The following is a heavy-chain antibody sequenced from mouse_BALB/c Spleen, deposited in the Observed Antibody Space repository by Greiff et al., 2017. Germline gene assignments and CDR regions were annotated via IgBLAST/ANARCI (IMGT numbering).Heavy chain of an antibody. Sequence: VQLQQSGAELVRPGTSVKVSCKASGYAFTNYLIEWVKQRPGQGLEWIGVINPGSGGTNYNEKFKGKATLAADQSSSTSYMQLSSLTCDDSAVYFCARGGDYVSYGDYWGQGTLVTVAA. D-gene: IGHD2-1*01. CDR1: GYAFTNYL. CDR2: INPGSGGT. V-gene: IGHV1-54*03. J-gene: IGHJ3*01. CDR3: ARGGDYVSYGDY.